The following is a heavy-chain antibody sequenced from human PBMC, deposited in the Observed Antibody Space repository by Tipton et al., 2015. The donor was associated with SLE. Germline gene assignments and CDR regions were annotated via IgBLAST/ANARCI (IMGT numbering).Heavy chain of an antibody. D-gene: IGHD3-3*01. V-gene: IGHV3-7*01. CDR3: ARGVAGDY. Sequence: SLRLSCAAPGFTFSSYWMSWVRQAPGKGLEWVANIKQDGSEKYYVDSVKGRFTISRDNAKNSLYLQMNSLRAEDTAVYYCARGVAGDYWGQGTLVTVSS. CDR2: IKQDGSEK. J-gene: IGHJ4*02. CDR1: GFTFSSYW.